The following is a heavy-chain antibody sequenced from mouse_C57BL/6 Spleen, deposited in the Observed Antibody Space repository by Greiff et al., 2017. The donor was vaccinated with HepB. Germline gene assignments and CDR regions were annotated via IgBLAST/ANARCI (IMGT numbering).Heavy chain of an antibody. D-gene: IGHD2-5*01. CDR3: ARGDSNPFFDY. V-gene: IGHV5-6*01. J-gene: IGHJ2*01. CDR1: GFTFSSYG. CDR2: ISSGGSYT. Sequence: EVMLVESGGDLVKPGGSLKLSCAASGFTFSSYGMSWVRQTPDKRLEWVATISSGGSYTYYPDSVKGRFTISRDNAKNTLYLQMSSLKSEDTAMYYCARGDSNPFFDYWGQGTTLTVSS.